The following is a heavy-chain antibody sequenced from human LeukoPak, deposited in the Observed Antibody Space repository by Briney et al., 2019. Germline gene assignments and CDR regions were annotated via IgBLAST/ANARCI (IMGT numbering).Heavy chain of an antibody. V-gene: IGHV4-34*01. CDR3: ARAAITMVRGVLFDY. CDR1: GGSFSGYY. D-gene: IGHD3-10*01. CDR2: INHSGST. Sequence: SETLSLTCAVYGGSFSGYYWSWIRHPPGKGLEWIGEINHSGSTNYNPSLKSRVTISVDTSKNQFSLKLSSVTAADTAVYYCARAAITMVRGVLFDYWGQGTLVTVSS. J-gene: IGHJ4*02.